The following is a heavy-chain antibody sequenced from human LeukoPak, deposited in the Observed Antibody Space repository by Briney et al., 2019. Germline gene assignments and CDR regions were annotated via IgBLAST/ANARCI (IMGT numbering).Heavy chain of an antibody. D-gene: IGHD6-13*01. V-gene: IGHV4-39*01. J-gene: IGHJ4*02. CDR2: IYYSGST. CDR1: GVSISSSSYY. CDR3: ARHSSIAAAQPLDY. Sequence: NASETLSLTCTVSGVSISSSSYYWGWIRQPPGKGLEWIGSIYYSGSTYYNPSLKSRVTISVDTSKNQFSLKLSSVTAADTAVYYCARHSSIAAAQPLDYWGQGTLVTVSS.